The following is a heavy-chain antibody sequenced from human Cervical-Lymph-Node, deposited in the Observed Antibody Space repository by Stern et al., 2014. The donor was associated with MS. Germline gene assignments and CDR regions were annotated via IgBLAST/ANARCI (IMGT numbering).Heavy chain of an antibody. D-gene: IGHD3/OR15-3a*01. Sequence: VQLGQSGAEVKKPGESLKISCKGSGYRFTSYWIGWVRQVPGKGLEWMGIIFPSDSDTRYSPSFQGQVTISADKSISTAYLQWSSLKASDTAVYYCARHKTIGWDWYFDYWGQGTLVTVSS. CDR1: GYRFTSYW. CDR2: IFPSDSDT. J-gene: IGHJ4*02. CDR3: ARHKTIGWDWYFDY. V-gene: IGHV5-51*01.